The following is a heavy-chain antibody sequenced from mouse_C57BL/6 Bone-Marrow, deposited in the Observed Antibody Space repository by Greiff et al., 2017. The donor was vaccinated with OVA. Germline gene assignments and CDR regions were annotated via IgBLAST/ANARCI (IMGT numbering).Heavy chain of an antibody. J-gene: IGHJ1*03. CDR1: GYTFTDYN. CDR2: INPNNGGT. V-gene: IGHV1-22*01. Sequence: VQLQQSGPELVKPGASVKMSCKASGYTFTDYNMHWVKQSHGKSLEWIGYINPNNGGTSSNQKFKGKATLTVNKSSSTAYLERRSLTTEDAAVYYCARERITTVVARWYFDVWGTGTTVTVSS. CDR3: ARERITTVVARWYFDV. D-gene: IGHD1-1*01.